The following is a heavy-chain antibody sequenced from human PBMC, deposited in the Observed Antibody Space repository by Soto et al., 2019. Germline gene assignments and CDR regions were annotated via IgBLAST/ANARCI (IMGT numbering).Heavy chain of an antibody. CDR2: IKSKTDGGTT. V-gene: IGHV3-15*07. CDR1: GFTFSDAW. CDR3: PTGGLVVVTAAVYYYYGMDL. J-gene: IGHJ6*02. Sequence: GGSLRLSCAASGFTFSDAWMNWVRQAPGKGLEWVGRIKSKTDGGTTDYAAPVKGRFAISRDDSKNTLHLQMNSLKTEDTAVYYSPTGGLVVVTAAVYYYYGMDLCRQGTTVTVS. D-gene: IGHD2-2*01.